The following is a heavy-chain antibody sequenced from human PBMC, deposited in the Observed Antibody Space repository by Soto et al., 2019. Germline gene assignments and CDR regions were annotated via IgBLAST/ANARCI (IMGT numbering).Heavy chain of an antibody. V-gene: IGHV3-74*01. CDR3: ASGGATTGH. CDR2: INRDRSIT. CDR1: GLTFDGDW. Sequence: PGRPLRLSCAASGLTFDGDWMHRARHGPRKGPGCITRINRDRSITSYAAAVKGRCTTSRENAKNTVYLQMSYLRSEDTAVYFCASGGATTGHWGQGTLVTVSS. D-gene: IGHD1-26*01. J-gene: IGHJ4*02.